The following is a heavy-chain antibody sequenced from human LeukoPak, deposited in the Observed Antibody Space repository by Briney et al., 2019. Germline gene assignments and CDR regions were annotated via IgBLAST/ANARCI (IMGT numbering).Heavy chain of an antibody. D-gene: IGHD1-7*01. Sequence: SETLSLTCAVYGGSFSGYYWSWIRQPPGKGLEWIGEINHSGSTNYNPSLKSRVTIPVDTSKNQFSLKLSSVTAADTAVYYCAGLTGTMSDWGQGTLVTVSS. CDR2: INHSGST. CDR1: GGSFSGYY. V-gene: IGHV4-34*01. CDR3: AGLTGTMSD. J-gene: IGHJ4*02.